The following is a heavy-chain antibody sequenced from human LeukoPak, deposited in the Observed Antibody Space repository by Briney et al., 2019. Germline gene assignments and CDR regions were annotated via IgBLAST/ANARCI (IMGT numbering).Heavy chain of an antibody. V-gene: IGHV4-39*01. D-gene: IGHD1-1*01. CDR1: GGSISSSSYY. Sequence: SETLSLTCTVSGGSISSSSYYWGWIRQPPGKGLEWIGSIYYSGSTYYNPSLKSRVTISVDTSKNQFSLKLSSVTAADTAVYYCAWGTTRDRLDYWGQGTLVTVSS. CDR2: IYYSGST. CDR3: AWGTTRDRLDY. J-gene: IGHJ4*02.